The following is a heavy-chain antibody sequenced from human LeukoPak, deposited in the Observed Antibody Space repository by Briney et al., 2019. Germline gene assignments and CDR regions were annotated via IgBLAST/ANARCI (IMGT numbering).Heavy chain of an antibody. D-gene: IGHD6-13*01. Sequence: GGSLRLSCAASGFTFDDYGMSWVRQAPGKGLEWVSGINWNGGSTGYADSVKGRSTISRDNAKNSLYLQMNSLRAEDTALYYCAGDRIAAAGPYSYYYYYYMDVWGKGTTVTVSS. CDR3: AGDRIAAAGPYSYYYYYYMDV. J-gene: IGHJ6*03. CDR1: GFTFDDYG. V-gene: IGHV3-20*04. CDR2: INWNGGST.